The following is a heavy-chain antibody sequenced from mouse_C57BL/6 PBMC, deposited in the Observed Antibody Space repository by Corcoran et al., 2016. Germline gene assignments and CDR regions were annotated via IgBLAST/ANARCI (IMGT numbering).Heavy chain of an antibody. J-gene: IGHJ4*01. CDR2: IYPGSGNT. Sequence: QVQLKQSGAELVRPGASVKLSCKASGYTFTAYYINWVKQRPGQGLEWIARIYPGSGNTYYNEKFKGKATLTAEKSSSTAYMQLSSLTSEDSAVYFCAREGGTGDYYAMDYWGQGTSVTVSS. CDR1: GYTFTAYY. CDR3: AREGGTGDYYAMDY. V-gene: IGHV1-76*01. D-gene: IGHD4-1*01.